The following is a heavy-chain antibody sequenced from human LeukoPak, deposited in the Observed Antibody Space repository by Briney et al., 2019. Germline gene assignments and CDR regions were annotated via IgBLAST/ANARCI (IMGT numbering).Heavy chain of an antibody. Sequence: ASVKVSCKASGYTFTSYDINWVRQATGQGLEWMGWMNPNSGNTGYAQKFQGRVTMTRNTSISTAYMELSSLRSEDTAVYYCARADFTIFGVVITYCFDYWGQGTLVTVSS. CDR1: GYTFTSYD. CDR3: ARADFTIFGVVITYCFDY. J-gene: IGHJ4*02. CDR2: MNPNSGNT. D-gene: IGHD3-3*01. V-gene: IGHV1-8*01.